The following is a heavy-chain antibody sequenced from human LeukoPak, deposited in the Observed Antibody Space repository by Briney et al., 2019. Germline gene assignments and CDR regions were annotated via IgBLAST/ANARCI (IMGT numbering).Heavy chain of an antibody. J-gene: IGHJ4*02. CDR1: GGSFSGYY. CDR2: INHSGST. V-gene: IGHV4-34*01. Sequence: SETLSLTCAVYGGSFSGYYWSWIRQPPGKGPEWIGEINHSGSTNYNPSLKSRVTISVDTSKDQFSLKLSSVTAADTAVYYCARGSIRTFDYWGQGTLVTVSS. D-gene: IGHD2-21*01. CDR3: ARGSIRTFDY.